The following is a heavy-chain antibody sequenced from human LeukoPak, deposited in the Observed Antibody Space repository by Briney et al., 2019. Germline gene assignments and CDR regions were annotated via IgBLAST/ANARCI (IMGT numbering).Heavy chain of an antibody. J-gene: IGHJ5*02. V-gene: IGHV4-59*01. CDR3: ARETNGSGNRGWFDP. Sequence: SETLSLTCTVSGVSISSYYWSWIRQPPGTGLEWIGYIYYSGSTNYNPSLKSRVTISVDTSKNQFSLKLSSVAAADTAVYYCARETNGSGNRGWFDPWGQGTLVTVSS. CDR1: GVSISSYY. CDR2: IYYSGST. D-gene: IGHD3-10*01.